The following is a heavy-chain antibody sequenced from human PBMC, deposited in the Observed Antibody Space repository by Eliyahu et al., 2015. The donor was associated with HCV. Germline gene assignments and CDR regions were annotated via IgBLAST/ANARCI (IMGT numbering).Heavy chain of an antibody. CDR1: GFTXDYXA. CDR3: VKGAGDYNLFHFDD. Sequence: EVQLVESGGDLVQPGRSLRLSCXASGFTXDYXAMHWVRQAPGKGLEWVSGISYDSGSRAYADSVKGRFTISRDSAKNSLYLQMNSLRPEDTALYYCVKGAGDYNLFHFDDWGQGTLVTVSS. V-gene: IGHV3-9*01. CDR2: ISYDSGSR. D-gene: IGHD4-17*01. J-gene: IGHJ4*02.